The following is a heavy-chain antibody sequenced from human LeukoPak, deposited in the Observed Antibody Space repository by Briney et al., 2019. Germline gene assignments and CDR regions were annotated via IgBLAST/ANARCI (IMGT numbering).Heavy chain of an antibody. D-gene: IGHD3-10*01. J-gene: IGHJ4*02. CDR3: ARESTVLLWFGELSPNYFDY. V-gene: IGHV3-21*01. CDR1: GFTFSSYS. CDR2: ISSSSSYI. Sequence: GGSLRLSCAASGFTFSSYSMNWVRQAPGKGLEWVSSISSSSSYIYYADSVKGRFTISRDNAKNSLYLQMNSLRSEDMAVYYCARESTVLLWFGELSPNYFDYWGQGTLVTVSS.